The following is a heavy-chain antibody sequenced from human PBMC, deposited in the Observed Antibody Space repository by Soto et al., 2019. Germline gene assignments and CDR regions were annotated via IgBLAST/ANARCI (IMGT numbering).Heavy chain of an antibody. Sequence: QVQLQESGPGLVKPSETLSLTCTVSGGSISSYYWSWIRQPPGKGLEWIGYIYYSGSTNYNPSLMSRVTISVDTSKNQFSLKLSSVTAADTAVYYCARAVLYYDGSGYFIRDAFDIWGQGTMVTVSS. CDR2: IYYSGST. D-gene: IGHD3-22*01. J-gene: IGHJ3*02. CDR3: ARAVLYYDGSGYFIRDAFDI. V-gene: IGHV4-59*01. CDR1: GGSISSYY.